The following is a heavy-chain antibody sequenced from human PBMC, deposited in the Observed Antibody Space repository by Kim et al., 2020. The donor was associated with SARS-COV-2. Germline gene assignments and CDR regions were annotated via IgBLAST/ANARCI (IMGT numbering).Heavy chain of an antibody. V-gene: IGHV4-39*07. Sequence: PSLKGRVTRAVDTSKNQFSLKLSSVTAADTAVYYCARTLSMVRGYDWFDPWGQGTLVTVSS. D-gene: IGHD3-10*01. CDR3: ARTLSMVRGYDWFDP. J-gene: IGHJ5*02.